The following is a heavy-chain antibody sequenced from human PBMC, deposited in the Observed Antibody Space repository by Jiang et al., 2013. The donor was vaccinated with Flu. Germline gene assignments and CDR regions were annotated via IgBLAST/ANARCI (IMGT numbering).Heavy chain of an antibody. D-gene: IGHD1-26*01. J-gene: IGHJ4*02. Sequence: GSGLVKPSETLSLTCTVSSESISSYYWSWIRQPPGKGLEWIGYIHYSGNTNHNPSLKSRVNISVDTSKNQFSLKLSSVTAADAAVYYCARMGRDTGSYFAFFDYWGQGTLVTVSS. CDR2: IHYSGNT. V-gene: IGHV4-59*08. CDR3: ARMGRDTGSYFAFFDY. CDR1: SESISSYY.